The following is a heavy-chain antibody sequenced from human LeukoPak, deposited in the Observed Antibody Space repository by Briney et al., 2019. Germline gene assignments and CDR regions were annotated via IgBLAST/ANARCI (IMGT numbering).Heavy chain of an antibody. V-gene: IGHV4-59*01. J-gene: IGHJ3*02. CDR2: IYYSGST. CDR1: GGSISSYY. CDR3: AREPQYYYGSGAVAFDI. Sequence: SETLSPTCTVSGGSISSYYWSWIRQPPGKGLEWIGYIYYSGSTNYNPSLKSRVTISVDTSKNQFSLKLSSVTAADTAVYHCAREPQYYYGSGAVAFDIWGQGTMVTVSS. D-gene: IGHD3-10*01.